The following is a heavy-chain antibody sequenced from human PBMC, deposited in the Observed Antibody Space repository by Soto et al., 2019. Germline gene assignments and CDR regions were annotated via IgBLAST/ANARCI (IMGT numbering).Heavy chain of an antibody. CDR1: GGHFSRYA. V-gene: IGHV1-69*13. CDR2: IIPIFGTA. J-gene: IGHJ6*02. Sequence: GASVKVSCKASGGHFSRYAISWVRQAPGQGLEWMGGIIPIFGTANYAQKFQGRVTITADESTSTAYMELSSLRSEDTAVYYCTLGRNYYYGMDVWSQGTTVTVSS. CDR3: TLGRNYYYGMDV. D-gene: IGHD7-27*01.